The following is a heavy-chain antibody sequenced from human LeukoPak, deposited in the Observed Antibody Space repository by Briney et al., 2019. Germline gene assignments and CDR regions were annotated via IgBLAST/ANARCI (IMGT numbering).Heavy chain of an antibody. V-gene: IGHV1-2*06. J-gene: IGHJ4*02. CDR1: GYTFTGYY. Sequence: ASVKVSCKASGYTFTGYYMHWVRQAPGQGPEWMGRINPNSGGPDYAQRFQGRVTMTRDTSISTAYMELSRLRSDDTAVYYCARGAVAVAGMGLDYWGQGTLVTVSS. CDR3: ARGAVAVAGMGLDY. CDR2: INPNSGGP. D-gene: IGHD6-19*01.